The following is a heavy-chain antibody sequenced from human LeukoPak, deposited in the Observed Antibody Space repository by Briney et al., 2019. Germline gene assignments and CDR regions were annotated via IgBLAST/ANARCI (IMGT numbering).Heavy chain of an antibody. Sequence: PGGSLRLSCAASGFTFSSYSMNWVRQAPGKGLEWVSSISSSSYIYYADSVKGRFTISRDNAKNSLYLQMNSLRAEDTAVYYCARRYSSGWYQYYYYYMDVWGKGTTVTVSS. V-gene: IGHV3-21*01. CDR1: GFTFSSYS. CDR3: ARRYSSGWYQYYYYYMDV. D-gene: IGHD6-19*01. CDR2: ISSSSYI. J-gene: IGHJ6*03.